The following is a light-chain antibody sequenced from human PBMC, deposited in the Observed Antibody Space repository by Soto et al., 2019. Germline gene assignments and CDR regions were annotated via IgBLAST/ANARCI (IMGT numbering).Light chain of an antibody. Sequence: DIQMNQSPSSLSASVGDRVTITCQASQDISNYLNWYKQKPGKAPKLLIYDASNLETGVPSRFRGSGSGPDFTFTIRSLQPEDIATYYCQQYDKLLWTFGQGTKVEI. V-gene: IGKV1-33*01. CDR3: QQYDKLLWT. J-gene: IGKJ1*01. CDR1: QDISNY. CDR2: DAS.